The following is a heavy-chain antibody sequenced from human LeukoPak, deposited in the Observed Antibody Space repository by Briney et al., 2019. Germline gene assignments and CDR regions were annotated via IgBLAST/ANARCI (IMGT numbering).Heavy chain of an antibody. CDR1: GGTFSSYA. CDR2: IIPIFGTA. D-gene: IGHD3-22*01. J-gene: IGHJ3*02. CDR3: ASSMIVVVNHDAFDI. V-gene: IGHV1-69*05. Sequence: ASVKVSCKASGGTFSSYAISWVRQAPGQGLEWMGGIIPIFGTANYAQKFQGRVTITTEESTSTAYMELSSLRSEDTAVYYCASSMIVVVNHDAFDIWGQGTMVTVSS.